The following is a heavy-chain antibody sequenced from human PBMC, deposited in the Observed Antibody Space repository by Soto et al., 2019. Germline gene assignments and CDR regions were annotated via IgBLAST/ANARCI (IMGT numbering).Heavy chain of an antibody. CDR3: ARGGFGVVVTATPFDY. V-gene: IGHV1-69*01. J-gene: IGHJ4*02. Sequence: QVQLVQSGAEVKKPGSSVKVSCKASGGTCSSYAISWVRQAPGQGLEWMGGIIPIFGTANYAQKFQGRVTITADESTSTAYMELSSLRSEDTAVYYCARGGFGVVVTATPFDYWGQGTLVTVSS. CDR1: GGTCSSYA. CDR2: IIPIFGTA. D-gene: IGHD2-21*02.